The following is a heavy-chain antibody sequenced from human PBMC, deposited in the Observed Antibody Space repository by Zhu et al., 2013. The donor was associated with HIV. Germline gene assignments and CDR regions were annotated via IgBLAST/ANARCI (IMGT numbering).Heavy chain of an antibody. CDR1: GGTFSSYA. CDR3: ASTQYSSGWYWGNWFDP. J-gene: IGHJ5*02. V-gene: IGHV1-69*01. D-gene: IGHD6-19*01. Sequence: VQLVQSGAEVKKPGSSVKVSCKASGGTFSSYAISWVRQAPGQGLEWMGGIIPIFGTANYAQKFQGRVTITADESTSTAYMELSSLRSEDTAVYYCASTQYSSGWYWGNWFDPWGQGTLVTVSS. CDR2: IIPIFGTA.